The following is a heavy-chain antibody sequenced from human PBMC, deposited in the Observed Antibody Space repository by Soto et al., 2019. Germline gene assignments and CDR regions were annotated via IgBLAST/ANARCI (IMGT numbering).Heavy chain of an antibody. J-gene: IGHJ4*02. CDR3: ARRVEATSSPTYYFDY. D-gene: IGHD1-26*01. CDR2: IYYSGST. V-gene: IGHV4-30-4*01. Sequence: SETLSLTCTVSGGSISSGDYYWSWIRQPPGKGLEWIGYIYYSGSTYYNPSLKSRVTISVDTSKNQFSLKLSSVTAADTAVYYCARRVEATSSPTYYFDYWGQGTLVTVSS. CDR1: GGSISSGDYY.